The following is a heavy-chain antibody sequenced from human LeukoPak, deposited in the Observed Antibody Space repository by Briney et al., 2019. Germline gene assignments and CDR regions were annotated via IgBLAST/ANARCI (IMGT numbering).Heavy chain of an antibody. CDR3: ARVSSGWYRGAFDI. D-gene: IGHD6-19*01. CDR1: GGSISSGDYY. J-gene: IGHJ3*02. V-gene: IGHV4-30-4*08. CDR2: IYYSGST. Sequence: SQTLSLXCTVSGGSISSGDYYWSWIRQPPGKGLEWIGYIYYSGSTYYNPSLKSRVTISVDTSKNQFSLKLSSVTAADTAVYYCARVSSGWYRGAFDIWGQGTMVTVSS.